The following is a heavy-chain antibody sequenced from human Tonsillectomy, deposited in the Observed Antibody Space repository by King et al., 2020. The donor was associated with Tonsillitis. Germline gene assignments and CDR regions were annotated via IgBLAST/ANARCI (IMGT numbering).Heavy chain of an antibody. CDR1: GYTFTNYG. CDR2: ISPHNGKT. Sequence: QLLQSGAEVKKPGASVKVSCKASGYTFTNYGFSWVRQAPGQGLEWRGWISPHNGKTNYAQKFQGRVTMTTDTSTSTAYMDLRSLRSDDTAVYYCVRATYYYEGVYWGQGTLVTVSS. V-gene: IGHV1-18*01. CDR3: VRATYYYEGVY. D-gene: IGHD3-22*01. J-gene: IGHJ4*02.